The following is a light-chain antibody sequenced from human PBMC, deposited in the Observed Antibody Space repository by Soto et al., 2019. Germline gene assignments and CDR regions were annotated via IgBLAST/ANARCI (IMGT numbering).Light chain of an antibody. CDR2: GES. CDR3: QQYGSSPHT. Sequence: GLTQSPATLSFSPGERATLSCRASQSVSSSYLAWYQHKPGLAPRLLIYGESSRATGIPDRFSGSGSGTAFTLTISRLEPEDFAVYYCQQYGSSPHTFGQGTKLEIK. J-gene: IGKJ2*01. V-gene: IGKV3-20*01. CDR1: QSVSSSY.